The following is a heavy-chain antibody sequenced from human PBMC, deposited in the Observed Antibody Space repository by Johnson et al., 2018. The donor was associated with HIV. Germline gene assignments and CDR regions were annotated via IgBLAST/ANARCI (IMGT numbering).Heavy chain of an antibody. CDR2: ISWDGGST. V-gene: IGHV3-NL1*01. CDR1: GFTFSSYG. J-gene: IGHJ3*02. Sequence: QVQLVESGGGVVQPGRSLRLSCAASGFTFSSYGMHWVRQAPGKGLEWVSLISWDGGSTYYADSVKGRFTISRYNSKNTLYLQMNSLRAEDTAVYYCARERRGSDIWGQGTMVTVSS. CDR3: ARERRGSDI. D-gene: IGHD3-10*01.